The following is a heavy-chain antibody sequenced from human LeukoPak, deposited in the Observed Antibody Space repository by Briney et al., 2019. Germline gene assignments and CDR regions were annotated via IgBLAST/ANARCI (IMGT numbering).Heavy chain of an antibody. J-gene: IGHJ5*02. V-gene: IGHV1-24*01. CDR1: GYTLTELS. Sequence: ASVNVSCKVSGYTLTELSMHWVRPAPGKGLEWMGGFDPEDGETIYAQKFQGRVTMTEDTSTDTAYMELSSLRSEDTDVYYCAPPNGGWFDPWGQGTLVTVSS. D-gene: IGHD1-1*01. CDR3: APPNGGWFDP. CDR2: FDPEDGET.